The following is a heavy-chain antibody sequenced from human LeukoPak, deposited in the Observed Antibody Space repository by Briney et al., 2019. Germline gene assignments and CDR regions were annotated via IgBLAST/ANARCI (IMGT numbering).Heavy chain of an antibody. Sequence: KTSQTLSLTCTVSGGSISSGGYYWSWIRQHPGKGLEWIGYIYYSGSTYYNPSLKSRVTISVDTSKNQFSLKLSSVTAADTAVYYCARDRGGSSSFDHWGQGTLVTVSS. V-gene: IGHV4-31*03. CDR3: ARDRGGSSSFDH. CDR1: GGSISSGGYY. CDR2: IYYSGST. D-gene: IGHD6-6*01. J-gene: IGHJ4*02.